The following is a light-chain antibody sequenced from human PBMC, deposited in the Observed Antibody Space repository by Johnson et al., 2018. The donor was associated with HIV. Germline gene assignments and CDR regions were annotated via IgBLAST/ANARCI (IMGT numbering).Light chain of an antibody. CDR1: SSNIGSHY. J-gene: IGLJ1*01. CDR3: GTWDSSLVAWV. V-gene: IGLV1-51*02. CDR2: ENK. Sequence: QSVLTQPPSVSAAPGQKVTISCSGSSSNIGSHYVSWYQQLPGTAPKLLIYENKKRPSGIPDRFSGSKSGTSATLDITGLQTGDEADYYCGTWDSSLVAWVFGTGTKVTVL.